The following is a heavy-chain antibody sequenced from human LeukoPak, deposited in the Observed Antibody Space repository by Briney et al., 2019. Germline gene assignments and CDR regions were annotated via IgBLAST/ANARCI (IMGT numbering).Heavy chain of an antibody. Sequence: SETLSLTCTVSGGSISSYYWSWIRQPPGMGLEWIGYIHYSGSTTYNPSLKSRLTISVDTSKNQFSLKLSSVTAADTAVYYCTRAGQRGNWFDPWGQGTLVTVSS. J-gene: IGHJ5*02. V-gene: IGHV4-59*01. CDR1: GGSISSYY. CDR2: IHYSGST. CDR3: TRAGQRGNWFDP.